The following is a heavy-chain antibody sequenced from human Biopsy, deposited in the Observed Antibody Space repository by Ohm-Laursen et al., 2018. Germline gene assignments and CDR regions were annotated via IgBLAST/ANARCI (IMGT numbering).Heavy chain of an antibody. CDR3: VRGVDYYDPYHYYALDV. V-gene: IGHV4-34*01. Sequence: PSQTLSLTCSVYGESFNGYYWSWIRQTPGKGLEWIGEINHSGRTNYNPSLKSRVTISVDTSKNQFSLKVGTVTAADTAVYYCVRGVDYYDPYHYYALDVWGQGTTVTVSS. J-gene: IGHJ6*02. D-gene: IGHD3-22*01. CDR1: GESFNGYY. CDR2: INHSGRT.